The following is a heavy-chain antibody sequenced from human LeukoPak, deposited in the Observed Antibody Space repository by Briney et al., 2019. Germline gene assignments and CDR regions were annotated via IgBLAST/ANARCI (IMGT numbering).Heavy chain of an antibody. CDR3: ARDPVAGQRGDWFDP. CDR1: GFTFSNAW. V-gene: IGHV3-21*01. D-gene: IGHD6-19*01. CDR2: ISSSSSYI. J-gene: IGHJ5*02. Sequence: GGSLRLSCAASGFTFSNAWMNWVRQAPGKGLEWVSSISSSSSYIYYADSVKGRFTISRDNAKNSLYLQMNSLRAEDTAVYYCARDPVAGQRGDWFDPWGQGTLVTVSS.